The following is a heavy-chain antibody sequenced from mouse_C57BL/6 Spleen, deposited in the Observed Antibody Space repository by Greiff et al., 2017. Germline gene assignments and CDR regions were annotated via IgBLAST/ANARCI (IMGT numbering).Heavy chain of an antibody. D-gene: IGHD3-2*02. CDR3: ARQSSGYGYAMDY. CDR1: GYTFTDYY. CDR2: INPYNGGT. Sequence: VQLQQSGPVLVKPGASVKMSCKASGYTFTDYYMNWVKQSHGKSLEWIGVINPYNGGTSYNQKFKGKATLTVDKSSSTAYMELNSLTSEDSAVYYCARQSSGYGYAMDYWGQGTSVTVSS. V-gene: IGHV1-19*01. J-gene: IGHJ4*01.